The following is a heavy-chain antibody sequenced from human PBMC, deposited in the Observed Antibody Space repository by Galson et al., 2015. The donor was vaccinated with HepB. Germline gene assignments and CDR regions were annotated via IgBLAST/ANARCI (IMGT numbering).Heavy chain of an antibody. D-gene: IGHD2-2*01. CDR1: GDSVSGNIVS. J-gene: IGHJ4*02. CDR2: TYFRSKWYY. V-gene: IGHV6-1*01. Sequence: CAISGDSVSGNIVSWNWIRQSPSRGLEWLGRTYFRSKWYYDYAVSVKSRITINPDTSENRFSLQLHSVTPEDTAVYYCAGAGYCRSNYCFFAYWGQGTLVTVSS. CDR3: AGAGYCRSNYCFFAY.